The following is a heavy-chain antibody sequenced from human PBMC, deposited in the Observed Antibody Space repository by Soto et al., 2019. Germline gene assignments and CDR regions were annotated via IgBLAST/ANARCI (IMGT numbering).Heavy chain of an antibody. CDR1: GFSLSTSGVG. V-gene: IGHV2-5*02. Sequence: QITLKESGPTLVKPTQTLPLTCTFSGFSLSTSGVGVGWIRQPPGKALEWLALIYWDDDKPYSPSLKSRLSVTKGTSKHQVVLTMTNIDSVDTATYYCAHRRKKEQWLVSVGPFDYWGQGTLVTVSS. J-gene: IGHJ4*02. D-gene: IGHD6-19*01. CDR3: AHRRKKEQWLVSVGPFDY. CDR2: IYWDDDK.